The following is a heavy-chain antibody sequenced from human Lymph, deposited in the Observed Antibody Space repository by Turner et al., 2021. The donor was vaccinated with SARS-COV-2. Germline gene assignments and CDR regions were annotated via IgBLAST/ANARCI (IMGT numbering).Heavy chain of an antibody. J-gene: IGHJ4*02. Sequence: QVQLVQSGAEVKKPGSSVKVSCKASGGTFSSYAIRWVRQAPGQGLEWRGEIIPIFGTAKYAQKFQGRVTIIADESTSTAYMELSSLRSEDTALYYCARGSRDCSSTSCYPFFDVWGQGTLVTVSS. V-gene: IGHV1-69*01. CDR2: IIPIFGTA. CDR3: ARGSRDCSSTSCYPFFDV. D-gene: IGHD2-2*01. CDR1: GGTFSSYA.